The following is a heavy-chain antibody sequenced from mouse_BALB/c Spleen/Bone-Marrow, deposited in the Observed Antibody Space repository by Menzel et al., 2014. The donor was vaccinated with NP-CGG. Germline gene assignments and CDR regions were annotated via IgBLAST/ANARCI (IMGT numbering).Heavy chain of an antibody. CDR1: GFNIKDTY. Sequence: VQLQQSGAELVKPGASVKLSCTASGFNIKDTYMHWVKQRHEQGLEWIGRIDPANGNTRYDPKFHGQSTITAYTSSNTAYLQLSSLTSEDTAGYYCDNYYYGSSLFAYWCQGTLVTVSA. J-gene: IGHJ3*01. CDR3: DNYYYGSSLFAY. V-gene: IGHV14-3*02. CDR2: IDPANGNT. D-gene: IGHD1-1*01.